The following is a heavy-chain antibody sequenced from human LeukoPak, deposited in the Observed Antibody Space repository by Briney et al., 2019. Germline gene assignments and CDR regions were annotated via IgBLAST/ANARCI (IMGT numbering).Heavy chain of an antibody. Sequence: GGSLRLSCAASGFTFSSYWMHWVRQAPGKGLVWVSRIKSDGSTTSYADSVKGRFTISRDNAKNTLYLQMNSLRAEDTAEYYCVKGRGTTVTSAANYWGQGTLVTVSS. J-gene: IGHJ4*02. D-gene: IGHD4-17*01. V-gene: IGHV3-74*01. CDR3: VKGRGTTVTSAANY. CDR1: GFTFSSYW. CDR2: IKSDGSTT.